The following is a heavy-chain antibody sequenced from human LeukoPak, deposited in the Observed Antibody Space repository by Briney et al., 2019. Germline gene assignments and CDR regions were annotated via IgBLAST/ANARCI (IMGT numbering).Heavy chain of an antibody. CDR1: GYTFTSYD. CDR2: MNPNRGNT. D-gene: IGHD1-26*01. J-gene: IGHJ3*02. Sequence: ASVKVSCKASGYTFTSYDIHWVRQATGQGLEWMGWMNPNRGNTGYAQKFQGRVTMTRNTSISTAYMELSSLRSEDTAVYYCGRVDWRELKRQDVLDIWGQGTMVTVSS. V-gene: IGHV1-8*02. CDR3: GRVDWRELKRQDVLDI.